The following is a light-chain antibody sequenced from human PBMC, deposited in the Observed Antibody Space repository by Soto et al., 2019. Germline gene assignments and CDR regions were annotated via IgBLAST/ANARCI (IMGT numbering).Light chain of an antibody. CDR3: AVWDDSLTAHV. CDR1: SSDVGAYNY. J-gene: IGLJ1*01. CDR2: DVT. V-gene: IGLV2-14*01. Sequence: QSALTQPASLSGPPGQSITISCTGTSSDVGAYNYVSWYQHHPGKAPRLVIYDVTNRPSGISDRFSGSKSGNTASLTISGLLAEDEADYYCAVWDDSLTAHVFGVGTKLTVL.